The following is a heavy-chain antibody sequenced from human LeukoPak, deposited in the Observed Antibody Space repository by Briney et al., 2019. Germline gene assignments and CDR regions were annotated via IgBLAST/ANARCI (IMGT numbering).Heavy chain of an antibody. CDR1: GGSISSGGYY. D-gene: IGHD4-17*01. CDR2: IYYSGST. J-gene: IGHJ5*02. CDR3: ARDYGNNWFDP. V-gene: IGHV4-31*03. Sequence: IPSETLSLTCTVSGGSISSGGYYWSWIRQHPGKGLEWIGYIYYSGSTYYNPSLKSRVTISVDTSKNQFSLKLSSVTAADTAMYYCARDYGNNWFDPWGQGTLVTVSA.